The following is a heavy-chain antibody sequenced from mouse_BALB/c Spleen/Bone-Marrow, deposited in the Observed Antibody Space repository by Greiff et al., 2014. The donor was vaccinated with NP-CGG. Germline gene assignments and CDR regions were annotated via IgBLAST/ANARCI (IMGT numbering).Heavy chain of an antibody. CDR3: ARQLYGNYAY. Sequence: VQLQQSGPELVKPGPSVKISCKASGYSFTGYYMHWVKQSHGKSLEWIGEINPYNGGTSYNQKFKGKATLTVDTSSSTAFMELHSLTSEASLVYYCARQLYGNYAYWGQGTTVTVPA. J-gene: IGHJ3*01. CDR1: GYSFTGYY. V-gene: IGHV1S30*01. CDR2: INPYNGGT. D-gene: IGHD2-10*02.